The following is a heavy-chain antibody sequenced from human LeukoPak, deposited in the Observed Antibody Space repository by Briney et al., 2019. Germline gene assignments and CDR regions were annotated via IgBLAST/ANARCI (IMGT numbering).Heavy chain of an antibody. V-gene: IGHV4-34*01. CDR2: INQSGST. D-gene: IGHD2-2*01. J-gene: IGHJ6*02. CDR1: GGSFSGYY. CDR3: ARISVPAAMIYYYYGMDV. Sequence: PSETLSLTCAVYGGSFSGYYWSWIRQPPGKGLEWIGEINQSGSTNYNPSLKSRVTISVDTSKNQFSLKLSSVTAADTAVYHCARISVPAAMIYYYYGMDVWGQGTTVTVSS.